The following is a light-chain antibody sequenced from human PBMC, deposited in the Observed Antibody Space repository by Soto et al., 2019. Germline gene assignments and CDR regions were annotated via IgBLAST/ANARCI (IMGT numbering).Light chain of an antibody. CDR1: GSDIGSYNR. CDR2: EVN. J-gene: IGLJ2*01. CDR3: SSYTESATFVL. V-gene: IGLV2-18*02. Sequence: QSVLTQPPSVSGPPGQSVTISCTGTGSDIGSYNRVSWYRRVPGTAPKLMISEVNKRPSGVPDRFSGSKSGNTASLTISGLRAEDEADYYCSSYTESATFVLFGGGTQLTVL.